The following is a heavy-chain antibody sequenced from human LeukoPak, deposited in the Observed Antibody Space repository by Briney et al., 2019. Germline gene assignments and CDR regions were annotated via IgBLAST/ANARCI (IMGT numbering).Heavy chain of an antibody. V-gene: IGHV3-13*05. CDR2: IDTAGDP. CDR3: ARGYGSGSYAGMDV. Sequence: PGGSLRLSCVASGFTFSSNGMHWVRQAGGRGLEWVSGIDTAGDPCYPGSVKGRFTISRENAKNSLYLQMNSLTAGDAAVYYCARGYGSGSYAGMDVWGKGTTVTVSS. J-gene: IGHJ6*04. D-gene: IGHD3-10*01. CDR1: GFTFSSNG.